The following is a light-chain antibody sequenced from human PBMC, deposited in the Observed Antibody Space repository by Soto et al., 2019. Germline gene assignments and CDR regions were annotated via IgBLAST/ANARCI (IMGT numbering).Light chain of an antibody. J-gene: IGLJ3*02. V-gene: IGLV1-40*01. CDR2: GNT. CDR1: RSNIGAGYD. Sequence: QAVVTQPPSVSGAPGQRVTISCTGSRSNIGAGYDVHWYQQLPGTAPKYLIYGNTNRPSGVPDRFSGSKSGTSASLAITGLQAEDEADYYCQSYDSRLSGWVFGGGTKLTVL. CDR3: QSYDSRLSGWV.